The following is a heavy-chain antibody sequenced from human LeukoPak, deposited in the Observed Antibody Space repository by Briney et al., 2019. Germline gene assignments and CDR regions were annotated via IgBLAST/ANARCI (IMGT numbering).Heavy chain of an antibody. J-gene: IGHJ4*02. Sequence: ASVKGSCKASGYTFTSYDINWVRQATGQGLEWMGWMNPNSGNTGYAPKFQGRVTMTRNTSISTAYMELSSLRSEDTAVYYWARGTHGGGSYYFDYWGQGTLVTVSS. V-gene: IGHV1-8*01. D-gene: IGHD2-15*01. CDR1: GYTFTSYD. CDR2: MNPNSGNT. CDR3: ARGTHGGGSYYFDY.